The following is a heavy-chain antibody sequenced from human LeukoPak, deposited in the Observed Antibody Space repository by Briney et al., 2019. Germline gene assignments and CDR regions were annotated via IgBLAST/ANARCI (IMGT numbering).Heavy chain of an antibody. CDR2: IRAFNGNT. D-gene: IGHD2-15*01. Sequence: ASVKLSCKASGYTFTSLCFSWVRQSPGQGLEWMAWIRAFNGNTNYAQKFQDRVTMTTDTSTGTAYMELRSQRSDDTAVYYCAVGGVYCSGGACYSGSSAYMDVWGKGTTVTVSS. V-gene: IGHV1-18*01. J-gene: IGHJ6*03. CDR1: GYTFTSLC. CDR3: AVGGVYCSGGACYSGSSAYMDV.